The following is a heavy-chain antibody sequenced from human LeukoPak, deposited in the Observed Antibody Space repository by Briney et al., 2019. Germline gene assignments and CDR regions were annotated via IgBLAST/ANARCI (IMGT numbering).Heavy chain of an antibody. Sequence: GGSLRLSCAASGFTFSSYAMNWVRQAPGKGLEWVSAISASGGSTYYADSVKGRFTISRDNSKNTLYLQMNSLRAEDTAVYYCAEDLDLGIAAAGTLFAEYFQHWGQGTLVTVSS. V-gene: IGHV3-23*01. J-gene: IGHJ1*01. D-gene: IGHD6-13*01. CDR1: GFTFSSYA. CDR3: AEDLDLGIAAAGTLFAEYFQH. CDR2: ISASGGST.